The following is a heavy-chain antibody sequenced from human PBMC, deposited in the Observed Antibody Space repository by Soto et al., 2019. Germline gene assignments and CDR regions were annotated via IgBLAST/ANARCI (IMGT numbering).Heavy chain of an antibody. CDR1: GGSISSGGYY. Sequence: SETLSLTCTVSGGSISSGGYYWIWIRHHPGKGLEWIGYIYYSGSTYYNPSLKSRVTISVDTSKNQFSLKLSSVTAADTAVYYCARSGGLGYCSGGSCYSIDFDYWGQGTLVTVS. CDR2: IYYSGST. J-gene: IGHJ4*02. D-gene: IGHD2-15*01. CDR3: ARSGGLGYCSGGSCYSIDFDY. V-gene: IGHV4-31*03.